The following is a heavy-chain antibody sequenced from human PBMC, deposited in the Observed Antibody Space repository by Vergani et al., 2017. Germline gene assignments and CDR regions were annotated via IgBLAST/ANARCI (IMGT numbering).Heavy chain of an antibody. CDR3: ARVDYGDKSLDY. CDR1: GFTFSSYS. J-gene: IGHJ4*02. Sequence: EVQLVESGGGLVKPGGSLRLSCAASGFTFSSYSMHWVRQAPGKGLEWVSSISSSSSYIYYADSVKGRFTPTRDNAKNSLYLQMNSLRAEDTAGYYCARVDYGDKSLDYWGQGTLVTVSS. CDR2: ISSSSSYI. D-gene: IGHD4-17*01. V-gene: IGHV3-21*01.